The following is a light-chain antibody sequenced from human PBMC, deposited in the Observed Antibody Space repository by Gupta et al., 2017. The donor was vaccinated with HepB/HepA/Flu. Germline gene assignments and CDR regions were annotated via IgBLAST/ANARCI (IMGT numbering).Light chain of an antibody. J-gene: IGLJ3*02. CDR3: QEGDSSTWV. Sequence: SYQLTQPLSVSVALGQTARITCWGNNIGSKNVHWYQQKPGQALVLVIYRDSNRAAGIPERFSGSDSGTTATLTISRAEAGDDDYYYCQEGDSSTWVFGGGTKLTVL. V-gene: IGLV3-9*01. CDR1: NIGSKN. CDR2: RDS.